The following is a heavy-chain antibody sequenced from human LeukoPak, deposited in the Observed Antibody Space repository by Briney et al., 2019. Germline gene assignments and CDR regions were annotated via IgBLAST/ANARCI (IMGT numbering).Heavy chain of an antibody. CDR3: AKWGDYDILTGYYVSDF. D-gene: IGHD3-9*01. J-gene: IGHJ4*02. Sequence: GGSLRLSCAASGFIFRNYAMSWVRQAPGKGLEWVSAITGSGDTTYYADSVKGRFTISRDNSENTLYVEMNTLRAEDTAVYYCAKWGDYDILTGYYVSDFWGQGTLVTVSS. CDR2: ITGSGDTT. CDR1: GFIFRNYA. V-gene: IGHV3-23*01.